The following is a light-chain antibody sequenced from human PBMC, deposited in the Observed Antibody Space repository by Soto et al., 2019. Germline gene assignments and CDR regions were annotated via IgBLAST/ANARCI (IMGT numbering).Light chain of an antibody. CDR1: QSLLHTNGYNY. CDR3: MQALQTPLT. Sequence: EIVMTQSPLSLPVTPGEPASISCRSSQSLLHTNGYNYLDWYLQKPGQSPQLLIYLGSNRASGVPDRFTGSGSGTDFTLKISRVEAEDVGVYYCMQALQTPLTFGGGTKMDIK. CDR2: LGS. V-gene: IGKV2-28*01. J-gene: IGKJ4*01.